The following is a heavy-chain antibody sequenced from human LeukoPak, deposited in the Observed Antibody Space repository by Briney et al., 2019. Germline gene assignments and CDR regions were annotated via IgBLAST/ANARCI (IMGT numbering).Heavy chain of an antibody. D-gene: IGHD1-26*01. CDR1: GYTFTNYY. CDR2: INPNSGGT. Sequence: ASVKVSCKTSGYTFTNYYMHWVRQAPGQGLEWMGWINPNSGGTNYAQKFQGRVTMTRDTSISTAYMELSRLRSDDTAVYYCARLYSGSYWVIDYWGQGTLVTVSS. CDR3: ARLYSGSYWVIDY. J-gene: IGHJ4*02. V-gene: IGHV1-2*02.